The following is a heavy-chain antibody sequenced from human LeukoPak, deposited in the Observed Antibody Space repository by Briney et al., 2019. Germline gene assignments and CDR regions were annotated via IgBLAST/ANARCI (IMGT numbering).Heavy chain of an antibody. J-gene: IGHJ4*01. CDR2: INQDGSEI. V-gene: IGHV3-7*01. D-gene: IGHD3-3*02. CDR3: ARINDSYHLDF. Sequence: PGGSLRLSCAASAFTFSNHWMSWIRQAPGKGLEWVANINQDGSEIYYVDSVKGRFTISRDNAKNSLYLQINSVRADDTAVYYCARINDSYHLDFWGHGTLVTVSS. CDR1: AFTFSNHW.